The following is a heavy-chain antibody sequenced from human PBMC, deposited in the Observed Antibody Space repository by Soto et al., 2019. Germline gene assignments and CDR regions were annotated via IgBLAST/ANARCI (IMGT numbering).Heavy chain of an antibody. CDR3: ARGHSNYWDGMDV. CDR1: GFTFSDHY. CDR2: TRHRPNTYTT. J-gene: IGHJ6*02. Sequence: PGGSLRLSCAASGFTFSDHYMDWVRQAPGKGLEWVGRTRHRPNTYTTDYAASVRDRFTISSDESKSSLYLQMNSLKPEDTAVYYCARGHSNYWDGMDVWGQGTTVTVSS. V-gene: IGHV3-72*01. D-gene: IGHD4-4*01.